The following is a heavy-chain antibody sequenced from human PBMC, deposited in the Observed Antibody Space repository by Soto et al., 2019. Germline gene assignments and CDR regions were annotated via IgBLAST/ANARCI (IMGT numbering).Heavy chain of an antibody. Sequence: QVQLQASGPGLVKPSQTLSLTCTVSGGSISSGDYYWSWIRQPPGKGLEWIGYIYYIGSTYYNPSLKSRVTISVDTSKNQFSLKLSSVTAADTAVYYCASLGFLSGYYFDYCGQGTLVTVSS. CDR1: GGSISSGDYY. J-gene: IGHJ4*02. CDR2: IYYIGST. CDR3: ASLGFLSGYYFDY. D-gene: IGHD6-25*01. V-gene: IGHV4-30-4*01.